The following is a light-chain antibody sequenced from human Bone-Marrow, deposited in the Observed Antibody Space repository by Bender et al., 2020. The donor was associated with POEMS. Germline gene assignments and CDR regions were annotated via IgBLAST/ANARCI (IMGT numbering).Light chain of an antibody. CDR3: VAWDASLNGWV. J-gene: IGLJ3*02. Sequence: QSVLTQPPSVSGAPGQRVTISCTGSTSNLGTGYAVNWYQQLPGTAPRLLIYTNNERPSGVPDRFSGSKSGTSASLAITGLQSDDEAIYFCVAWDASLNGWVFGGGTKLTVL. CDR1: TSNLGTGYA. V-gene: IGLV1-44*01. CDR2: TNN.